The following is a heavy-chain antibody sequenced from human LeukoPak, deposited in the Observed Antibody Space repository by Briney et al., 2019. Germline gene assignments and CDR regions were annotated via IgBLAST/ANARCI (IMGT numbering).Heavy chain of an antibody. V-gene: IGHV4-59*11. Sequence: LETLSLTCNVSGGSIFSHYWTWIRQPPGKGLEWIGYIHYSGSTKYNPSLKSRVTISLDTSNIQFSLRLSSVTAADTAVYYCPGGFGVVSRFDSWGQGSLVTVSA. J-gene: IGHJ4*02. CDR1: GGSIFSHY. CDR3: PGGFGVVSRFDS. CDR2: IHYSGST. D-gene: IGHD3-3*01.